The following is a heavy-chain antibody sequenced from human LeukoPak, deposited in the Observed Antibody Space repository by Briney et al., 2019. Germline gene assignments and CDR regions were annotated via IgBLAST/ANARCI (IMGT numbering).Heavy chain of an antibody. Sequence: GGSLRLSCAASGFTFSDYEMNWVRQAPGKGLEWISHISNFGDIIQYADSVEGRFTISRDNAENSLYLQMNSLRAEDTAVYYCAKDATAVIGTVYMYVWGKGTTVTISS. CDR3: AKDATAVIGTVYMYV. D-gene: IGHD4-11*01. V-gene: IGHV3-48*03. CDR1: GFTFSDYE. J-gene: IGHJ6*03. CDR2: ISNFGDII.